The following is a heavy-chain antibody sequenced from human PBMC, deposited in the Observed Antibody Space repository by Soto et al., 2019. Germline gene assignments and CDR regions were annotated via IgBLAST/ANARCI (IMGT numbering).Heavy chain of an antibody. D-gene: IGHD3-22*01. Sequence: QVQLVQSGAEVKKPGASVKVSCKASGYTFTSYAMHWVRQAPGQRLEWIGWINAGNGNTKYSQKFQGRVTITRDTSASTAYMELSSLRSEDTAVYYCARSRYYYDSSGYYPFDYWGQGTLVTVSS. CDR2: INAGNGNT. CDR3: ARSRYYYDSSGYYPFDY. CDR1: GYTFTSYA. J-gene: IGHJ4*02. V-gene: IGHV1-3*01.